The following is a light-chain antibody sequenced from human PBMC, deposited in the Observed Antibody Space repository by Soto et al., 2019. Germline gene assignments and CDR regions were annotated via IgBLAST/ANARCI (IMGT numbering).Light chain of an antibody. J-gene: IGKJ2*01. CDR2: GAS. Sequence: ETLLTQSPATLSVSPGERVTLSCRASQSVRDNLAWYQQKPGQAPRLLIYGASTRAPGIPDRLSGSGFGTDFSLTISSLQSEDFAVYYCQQHNDCPPSTFGQGTKLDIK. CDR3: QQHNDCPPST. CDR1: QSVRDN. V-gene: IGKV3-15*01.